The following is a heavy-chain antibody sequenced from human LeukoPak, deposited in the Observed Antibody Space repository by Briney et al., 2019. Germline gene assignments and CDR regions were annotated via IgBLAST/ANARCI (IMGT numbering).Heavy chain of an antibody. CDR3: AKGQVVGAAQNRFDP. Sequence: GGSPRLSCAASGFTFSNYAMNWVRQAPGKGLEWVSGISGTGGSTYYADSVKGRFTISRDNSKNTLYLQMNSLRAEDTAVYYCAKGQVVGAAQNRFDPWGQGTLVTVSS. D-gene: IGHD2-15*01. V-gene: IGHV3-23*01. CDR2: ISGTGGST. CDR1: GFTFSNYA. J-gene: IGHJ5*02.